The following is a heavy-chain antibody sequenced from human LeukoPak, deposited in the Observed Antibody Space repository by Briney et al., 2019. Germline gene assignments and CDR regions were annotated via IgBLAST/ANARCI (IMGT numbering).Heavy chain of an antibody. CDR2: IIPILGIA. V-gene: IGHV1-69*04. Sequence: SVKVSCKASGGTFSSYAISWVRQAPGQGLEWMGRIIPILGIANYARKFQGRVTITADKSTSTAYMELSSLRSEDTAVYYCARFRLAAGASDIWGQGTMVTVSS. CDR1: GGTFSSYA. D-gene: IGHD2-21*01. CDR3: ARFRLAAGASDI. J-gene: IGHJ3*02.